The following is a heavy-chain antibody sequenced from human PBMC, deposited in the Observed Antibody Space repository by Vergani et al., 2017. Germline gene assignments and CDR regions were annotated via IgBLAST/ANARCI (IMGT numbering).Heavy chain of an antibody. D-gene: IGHD5-12*01. CDR3: ARDRVDIVATTTYYYYYYGMDV. CDR1: GFTVSSNY. J-gene: IGHJ6*02. V-gene: IGHV3-53*04. CDR2: IYSGGST. Sequence: EAQLVESGGGLVQPGGSLRLSCAASGFTVSSNYMSWVRQAPGKGLEWVSVIYSGGSTYYADSVKGRFTISRHNSKNTLYLQMNSLRAEDTAVYYCARDRVDIVATTTYYYYYYGMDVWGQGTTVTVSS.